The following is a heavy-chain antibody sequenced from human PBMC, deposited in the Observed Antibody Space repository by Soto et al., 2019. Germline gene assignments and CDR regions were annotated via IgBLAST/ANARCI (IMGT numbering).Heavy chain of an antibody. CDR3: ARLGYCRGGTCSGEDY. J-gene: IGHJ4*02. Sequence: ASVKVSCKASGGTFNSNAINWVRQAPGQGLEWMGGIIPIFGTADYAQKLQGRVTITADESTRTAYMELTSLRSEDTAIYYCARLGYCRGGTCSGEDYWGQGILVTVSS. V-gene: IGHV1-69*13. CDR1: GGTFNSNA. D-gene: IGHD2-15*01. CDR2: IIPIFGTA.